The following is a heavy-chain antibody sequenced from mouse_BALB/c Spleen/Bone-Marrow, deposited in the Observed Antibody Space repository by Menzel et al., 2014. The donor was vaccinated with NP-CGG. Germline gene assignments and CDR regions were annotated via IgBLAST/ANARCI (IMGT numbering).Heavy chain of an antibody. CDR3: ARYNYGSSQFAY. V-gene: IGHV14-3*02. J-gene: IGHJ3*01. CDR2: IDPANGNT. Sequence: EVQLQESGAELVKPGASVKLSCTASGFNIKDTYMHWVKQRPEQGLEWIGRIDPANGNTKYDPKFQGKATITADTSSNTAYLQLSSLTSEDTADYYCARYNYGSSQFAYWGQGTLVTVSA. D-gene: IGHD1-1*01. CDR1: GFNIKDTY.